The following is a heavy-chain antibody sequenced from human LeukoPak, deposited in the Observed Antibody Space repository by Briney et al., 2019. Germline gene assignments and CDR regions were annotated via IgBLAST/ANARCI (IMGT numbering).Heavy chain of an antibody. CDR3: ASPPSSGWPGG. Sequence: GGSLRLSCAASGFRFSTYEMNWVRQAPGKGLEWVAVIWYDGSNKYYADSVKGRFTISRDNSKNTLYLQMNSLTDEDTAVYYCASPPSSGWPGGWGQGTLVTVSS. V-gene: IGHV3-33*08. CDR1: GFRFSTYE. CDR2: IWYDGSNK. D-gene: IGHD6-19*01. J-gene: IGHJ4*02.